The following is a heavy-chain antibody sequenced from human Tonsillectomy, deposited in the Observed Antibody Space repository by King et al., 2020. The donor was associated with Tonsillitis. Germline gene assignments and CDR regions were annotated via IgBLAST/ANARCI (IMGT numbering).Heavy chain of an antibody. J-gene: IGHJ4*02. Sequence: VQLVESGGGLVQPGGSLRLSCAASGFTFSSYWMSWVRQAPGKGLEWVANIKQDGSEKYYVDSVKGRFTISRDNDKNSLYLQMNSLRAEETAVYYCAREGQAYSSSWYWYDYWGQGTLVTVSS. CDR1: GFTFSSYW. D-gene: IGHD6-13*01. CDR2: IKQDGSEK. V-gene: IGHV3-7*01. CDR3: AREGQAYSSSWYWYDY.